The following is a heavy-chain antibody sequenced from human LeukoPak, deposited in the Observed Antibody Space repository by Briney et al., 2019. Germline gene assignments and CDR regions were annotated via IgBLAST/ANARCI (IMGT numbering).Heavy chain of an antibody. CDR3: ARGRFNYDSTGYSSFYY. Sequence: GGSLRLSCAASGVTFSSYWMSWVRQAPGKGLEWVANIKEDGSEKYYVDSVKGRFTISRDNAKNSVYLQMNSLRAEDTAVYYCARGRFNYDSTGYSSFYYWGQGTLVTVSS. D-gene: IGHD3-22*01. CDR1: GVTFSSYW. CDR2: IKEDGSEK. J-gene: IGHJ4*02. V-gene: IGHV3-7*01.